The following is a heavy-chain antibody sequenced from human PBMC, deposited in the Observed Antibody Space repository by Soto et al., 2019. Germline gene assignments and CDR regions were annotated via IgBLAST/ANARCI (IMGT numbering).Heavy chain of an antibody. CDR3: ARGDKTIFDEGEFDY. D-gene: IGHD3-3*01. CDR2: ISRSGNTI. V-gene: IGHV3-11*01. Sequence: PGGSLRLSCAASGFTFSDYYMSWIRQAPGKGLEWVSYISRSGNTIYYVDSVKGRFTISRDNAKNSLYLQMNSLRAEDTAVYYCARGDKTIFDEGEFDYWGQGTLVTVSS. CDR1: GFTFSDYY. J-gene: IGHJ4*02.